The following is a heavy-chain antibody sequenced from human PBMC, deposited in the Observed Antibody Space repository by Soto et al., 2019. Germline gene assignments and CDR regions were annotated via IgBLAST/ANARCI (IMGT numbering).Heavy chain of an antibody. CDR2: LSGTGGIT. J-gene: IGHJ4*02. Sequence: EGQLVESGGGLVQTGGSLRLSCAASGFTFSFYVMTWVRQAPGTGLEWVSSLSGTGGITYYAASVTGWFTISRYNSTNTLNLQMRSVRADDTALYYCATDLYNWNPTGPDHWGQGNLVTVSS. D-gene: IGHD1-20*01. CDR3: ATDLYNWNPTGPDH. CDR1: GFTFSFYV. V-gene: IGHV3-23*04.